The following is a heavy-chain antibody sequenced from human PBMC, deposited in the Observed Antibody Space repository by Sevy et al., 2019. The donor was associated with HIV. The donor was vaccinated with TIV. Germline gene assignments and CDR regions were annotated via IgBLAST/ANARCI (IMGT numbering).Heavy chain of an antibody. CDR1: GFDFSIYS. Sequence: GGSLRLSCAASGFDFSIYSMSWVRQAPGKGLEWVSTLSFGCGKINYADSVKGRFTISRDNSKRSVYLQMNNMRVEDSAVNYWARGGCTKPYDYWGQGTLVTVSS. D-gene: IGHD2-8*01. CDR3: ARGGCTKPYDY. J-gene: IGHJ4*02. CDR2: LSFGCGKI. V-gene: IGHV3-23*01.